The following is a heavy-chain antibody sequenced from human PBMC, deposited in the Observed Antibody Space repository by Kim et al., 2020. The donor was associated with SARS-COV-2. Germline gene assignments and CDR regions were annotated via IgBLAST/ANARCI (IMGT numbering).Heavy chain of an antibody. CDR2: IDSDGGST. D-gene: IGHD3-10*01. CDR3: ARNPYPYGSGSQSRTRFDF. V-gene: IGHV3-74*01. J-gene: IGHJ4*02. CDR1: GFTFSSYW. Sequence: GSLRLSCAASGFTFSSYWMHWVRQTPGKGLVWVSRIDSDGGSTRYADSVKGRFTISRDNAKDTLYLQIDSLGAEDTGVYFCARNPYPYGSGSQSRTRFDFWGQGTLVTVSS.